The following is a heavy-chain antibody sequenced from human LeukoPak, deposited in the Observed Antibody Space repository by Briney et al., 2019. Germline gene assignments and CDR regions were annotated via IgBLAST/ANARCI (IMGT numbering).Heavy chain of an antibody. Sequence: ASVKVSCKASGYTFTDYSMHRVRQAPGQGLEWMGWINPSSGGTNYAQKFQGRVTVTRDTSINTAYMELRRLRSDDTAVYYCARGGVVVLGVMDIWGQGTVVTVSS. J-gene: IGHJ3*02. V-gene: IGHV1-2*02. CDR1: GYTFTDYS. CDR3: ARGGVVVLGVMDI. D-gene: IGHD2-15*01. CDR2: INPSSGGT.